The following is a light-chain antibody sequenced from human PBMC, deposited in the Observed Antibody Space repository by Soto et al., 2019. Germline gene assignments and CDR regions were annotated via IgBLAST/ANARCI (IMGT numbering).Light chain of an antibody. J-gene: IGLJ3*02. Sequence: QTVVTREPSFSVSPGRTVTLTCGLSSGSVSTSYYPSWYQQTPGQAPRTLIYNTNTRSSGVPDRFSGSILGNKAALTITGAQADDESDYYCVLYMGSGTWVFGGGTKVTVL. CDR1: SGSVSTSYY. CDR2: NTN. V-gene: IGLV8-61*01. CDR3: VLYMGSGTWV.